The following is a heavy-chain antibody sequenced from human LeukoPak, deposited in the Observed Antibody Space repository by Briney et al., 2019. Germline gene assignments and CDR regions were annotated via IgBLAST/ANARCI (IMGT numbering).Heavy chain of an antibody. CDR2: IIPILGIA. CDR1: GGTFSSYA. J-gene: IGHJ4*02. Sequence: GASVKVSCKASGGTFSSYAISWVRQAPGQGLEWMGRIIPILGIANYAQKFQGRVTITADKSTSTAYMELSSMRSGDTAVYYCAREVSSGWSFDYWGQGTLVTVSS. D-gene: IGHD6-19*01. V-gene: IGHV1-69*04. CDR3: AREVSSGWSFDY.